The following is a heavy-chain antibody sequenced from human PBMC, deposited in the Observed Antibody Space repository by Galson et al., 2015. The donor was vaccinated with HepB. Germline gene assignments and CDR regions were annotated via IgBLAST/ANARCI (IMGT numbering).Heavy chain of an antibody. CDR2: ISGSGDTV. CDR3: ARDYYGSGSYARFDP. CDR1: GFTFGDYY. Sequence: SLRLSCAASGFTFGDYYMSWIRQAPGKGLERISYISGSGDTVHYADSVKGRFTISRDNVKNSLSLQMSSLTAEDTAVYYCARDYYGSGSYARFDPWGQGTLVTVSS. D-gene: IGHD3-10*01. J-gene: IGHJ5*02. V-gene: IGHV3-11*01.